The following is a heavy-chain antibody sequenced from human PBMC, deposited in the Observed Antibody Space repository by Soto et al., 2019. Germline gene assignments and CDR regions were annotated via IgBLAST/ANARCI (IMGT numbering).Heavy chain of an antibody. J-gene: IGHJ4*02. CDR3: ARLAYYYDRSGYYFDY. Sequence: PSETLSLTCPVSGGSVSSGNYYWSWIRQPPGKGLEWIGYIYYSGSTNYNPSLKSRVTISVDTSKNQFSLKLSSVTAADTAVYYCARLAYYYDRSGYYFDYWGQGTLVTVSS. D-gene: IGHD3-22*01. CDR1: GGSVSSGNYY. CDR2: IYYSGST. V-gene: IGHV4-61*01.